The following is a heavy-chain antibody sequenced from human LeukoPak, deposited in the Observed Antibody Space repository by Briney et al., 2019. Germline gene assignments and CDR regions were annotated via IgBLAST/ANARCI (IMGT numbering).Heavy chain of an antibody. J-gene: IGHJ4*02. D-gene: IGHD2-2*01. CDR3: ARDGYVVPAAIDY. CDR1: GFTFSSYS. V-gene: IGHV3-48*01. CDR2: ISSSSSTI. Sequence: GGSLRPSCAASGFTFSSYSMNWVRQAPGKGLEWVSYISSSSSTIYYADSVKGRFTISRDNAKNSLYLQMNSLRAEDTAVYYCARDGYVVPAAIDYWGQGTLVTVSS.